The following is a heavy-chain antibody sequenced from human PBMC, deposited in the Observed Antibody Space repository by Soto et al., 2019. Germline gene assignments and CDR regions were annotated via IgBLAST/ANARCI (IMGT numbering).Heavy chain of an antibody. CDR3: AILEGLATISYYFDF. CDR2: IYYRGNT. CDR1: GDSINSDKYY. Sequence: QLQLQESGPGLVKPSETLSLTCSVSGDSINSDKYYWGWIRQPPGKGLEWIGSIYYRGNTYYNPSLQTRVTISLAKSKSQFSLKLNSVTAAYSAVYFCAILEGLATISYYFDFWGQGAQVTVSS. V-gene: IGHV4-39*01. J-gene: IGHJ4*02. D-gene: IGHD3-9*01.